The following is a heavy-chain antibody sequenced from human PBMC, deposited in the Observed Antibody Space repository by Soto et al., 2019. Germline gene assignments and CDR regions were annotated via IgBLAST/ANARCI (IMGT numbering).Heavy chain of an antibody. Sequence: QVQLVQSGSELKKPGASVKVSCKASGYTFTSYAMNWVRQAPGQGLEWMGWINTNTGNPTYAQGFTGRFVFSLDTSVSTAYLQICSLKAEDTAVYYCASKKDITMVRGVIMSLYGMDVWGQGTTVTVSS. CDR1: GYTFTSYA. J-gene: IGHJ6*02. CDR3: ASKKDITMVRGVIMSLYGMDV. CDR2: INTNTGNP. V-gene: IGHV7-4-1*01. D-gene: IGHD3-10*01.